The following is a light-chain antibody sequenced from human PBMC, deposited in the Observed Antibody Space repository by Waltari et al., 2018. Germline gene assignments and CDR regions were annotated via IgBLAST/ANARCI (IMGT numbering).Light chain of an antibody. CDR2: DVS. CDR1: ESVRGA. CDR3: QHYRSLPVT. Sequence: EIVLTQSPGTRSLSPGERATLSCRTSESVRGALAWYQQRPGQAPSLLIYDVSSRATGIPDRFSGSGSGTDFSLTISRLEPEDFALYYCQHYRSLPVTFGQGTKVEIK. V-gene: IGKV3-20*01. J-gene: IGKJ1*01.